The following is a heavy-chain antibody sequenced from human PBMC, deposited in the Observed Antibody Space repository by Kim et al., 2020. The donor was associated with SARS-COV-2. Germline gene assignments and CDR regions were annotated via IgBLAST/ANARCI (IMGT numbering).Heavy chain of an antibody. Sequence: GGSLRLSCAASVFTFSRYWMDWVRQAPGKGLVWVSRIKSDGSSTSYADSVKGRFTISRDNAKNTLYLQMNSLRAEDTAVYYCGRDFDGDGEFSTDVWGQGTTVTVSS. CDR1: VFTFSRYW. CDR3: GRDFDGDGEFSTDV. D-gene: IGHD3-16*02. CDR2: IKSDGSST. V-gene: IGHV3-74*01. J-gene: IGHJ6*02.